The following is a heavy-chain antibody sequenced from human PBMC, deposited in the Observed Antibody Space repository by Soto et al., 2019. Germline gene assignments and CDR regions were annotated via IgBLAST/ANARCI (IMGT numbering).Heavy chain of an antibody. V-gene: IGHV3-64D*08. CDR1: GFTFSSYA. Sequence: EVQLVESGGGLVQPGGSLGLSCSASGFTFSSYAMHWVRQAPGKGLEYVSAISSNGGSTYYADSVKGRFTISRDNSKSTLYLQMSSLRAEDTALYYCVKSNSGGRIGYYDSIGYDSFDLWCQGTMVTVSS. CDR2: ISSNGGST. CDR3: VKSNSGGRIGYYDSIGYDSFDL. J-gene: IGHJ3*01. D-gene: IGHD3-22*01.